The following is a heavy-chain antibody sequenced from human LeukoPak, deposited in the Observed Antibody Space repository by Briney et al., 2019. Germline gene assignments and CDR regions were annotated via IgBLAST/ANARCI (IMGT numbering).Heavy chain of an antibody. J-gene: IGHJ1*01. CDR2: ISSSSSYI. V-gene: IGHV3-21*01. CDR1: GFTFSSYS. Sequence: PVGSLRLSCAASGFTFSSYSMNWVRQAPGKGLKWVSAISSSSSYIYYADSVKGRFTISRDNAKNSLYLQMNSLRAEDTAVYYCARTDIVVVPAAHEPELAEYFQHWGQGTLVTVSS. D-gene: IGHD2-2*01. CDR3: ARTDIVVVPAAHEPELAEYFQH.